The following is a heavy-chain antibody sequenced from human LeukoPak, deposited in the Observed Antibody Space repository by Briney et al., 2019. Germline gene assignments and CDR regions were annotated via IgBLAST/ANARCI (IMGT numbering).Heavy chain of an antibody. CDR2: IYYSGST. Sequence: KPSETLSLTCTVSGGSISSGGYYWSWIRQHPGKGLEWIGYIYYSGSTYYNPSLKSRVTISVDTSKNQFSLKLSSVTAADTAVYYCAREGYDGSGYYYGYFQHWGQGTLVTVSS. J-gene: IGHJ1*01. D-gene: IGHD3-22*01. V-gene: IGHV4-31*03. CDR3: AREGYDGSGYYYGYFQH. CDR1: GGSISSGGYY.